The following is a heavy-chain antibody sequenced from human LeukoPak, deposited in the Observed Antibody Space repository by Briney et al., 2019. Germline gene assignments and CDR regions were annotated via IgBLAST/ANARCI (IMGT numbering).Heavy chain of an antibody. D-gene: IGHD3-3*01. V-gene: IGHV3-21*01. CDR2: ISSSSCYI. CDR3: ARLVQYYDFWSGPASYGMDV. CDR1: GFTFSSYS. Sequence: GGSLRLSCAASGFTFSSYSMNWVRQAPGKGLEWVSSISSSSCYIYYADSVKGRFTISRDNAKNSLYLQMNSLRAEDTAVYYCARLVQYYDFWSGPASYGMDVWGQGTTVTVSS. J-gene: IGHJ6*02.